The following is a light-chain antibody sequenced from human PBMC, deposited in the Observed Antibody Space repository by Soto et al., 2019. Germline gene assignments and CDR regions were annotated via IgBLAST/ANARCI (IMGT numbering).Light chain of an antibody. Sequence: DIQLTQSPSFLSASVGDRVTITCRASQGFSSNFVWYQQKPGRAPKSLIYDASTLQGGVPSRFSGSGSGTEFTLTISSLQPEDFATYYCQQRTDRPPWTFGQGTKVESK. J-gene: IGKJ1*01. CDR2: DAS. CDR3: QQRTDRPPWT. V-gene: IGKV1-9*01. CDR1: QGFSSN.